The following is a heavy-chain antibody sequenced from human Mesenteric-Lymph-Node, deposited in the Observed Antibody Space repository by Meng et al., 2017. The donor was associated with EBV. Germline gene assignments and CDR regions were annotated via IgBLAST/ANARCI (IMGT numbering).Heavy chain of an antibody. CDR1: GGSISSSSYY. CDR3: ARTPGPVAVPFDY. J-gene: IGHJ4*02. V-gene: IGHV4-39*01. Sequence: LQLQGSGPGLVKPSETLSLTCTVSGGSISSSSYYWGWIRQPPGKGLEWIGSIYYSGSTYYNPSLKSRVTISVDTSKNQFSLKLSSVTAADTAVYYCARTPGPVAVPFDYWGQGTLVTVSS. CDR2: IYYSGST. D-gene: IGHD6-19*01.